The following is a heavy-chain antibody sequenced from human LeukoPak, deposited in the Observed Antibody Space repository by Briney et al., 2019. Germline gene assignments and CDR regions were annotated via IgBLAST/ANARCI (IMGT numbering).Heavy chain of an antibody. CDR2: IYSGGST. CDR1: GFTVGNSY. Sequence: GGSLRLSCAASGFTVGNSYMSWVRQAPGKGLEWVSIIYSGGSTFYADSVKGRFTVSRDNSKNTLYLQMNSLRAEDTAAYYCAKDQEAQVWLRGGYFDNWGQGTLVTVSS. J-gene: IGHJ4*02. D-gene: IGHD5-18*01. V-gene: IGHV3-66*01. CDR3: AKDQEAQVWLRGGYFDN.